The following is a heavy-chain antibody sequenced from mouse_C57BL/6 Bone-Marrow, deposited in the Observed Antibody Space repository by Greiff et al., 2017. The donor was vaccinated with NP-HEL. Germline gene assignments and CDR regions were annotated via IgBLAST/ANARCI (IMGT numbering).Heavy chain of an antibody. CDR1: DSEVFPIAY. J-gene: IGHJ4*01. Sequence: SGSELRSPGSSVKLSCKDFDSEVFPIAYMSWVRQKPGHGFEWIGGILPSIGRTIYGEKFEDKATLDADTLSNTAYLELNRLTSEDSAIYYCARRGIYYYGSSSLYAMDYWGQGTSVTVSS. CDR2: ILPSIGRT. V-gene: IGHV15-2*01. D-gene: IGHD1-1*01. CDR3: ARRGIYYYGSSSLYAMDY.